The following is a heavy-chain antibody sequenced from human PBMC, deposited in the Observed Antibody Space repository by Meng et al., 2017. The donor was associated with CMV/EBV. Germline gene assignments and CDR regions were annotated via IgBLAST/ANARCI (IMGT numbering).Heavy chain of an antibody. V-gene: IGHV3-72*01. J-gene: IGHJ4*02. Sequence: GESLKISCAASGFTFSDHYMDWVRQAPGKGLEWVGRTRNKANSYTTEYAASVKGRFTISRDDSKNSLYLQMNSLKTEGTAVYYCARLHDYGDPRGDYWGQGTLVTVSS. CDR3: ARLHDYGDPRGDY. D-gene: IGHD4-17*01. CDR2: TRNKANSYTT. CDR1: GFTFSDHY.